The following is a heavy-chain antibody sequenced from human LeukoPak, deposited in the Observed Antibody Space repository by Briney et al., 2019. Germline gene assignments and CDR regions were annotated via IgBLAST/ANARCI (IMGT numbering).Heavy chain of an antibody. V-gene: IGHV4-39*07. CDR2: IYYSGST. CDR3: ASTNLGYCSGGSCRLVNKNFDY. J-gene: IGHJ4*02. CDR1: GGSISSSSYY. Sequence: SETLSLTCTVSGGSISSSSYYWGWIRQPPGKGLEWSGSIYYSGSTYYNPSLKSRVTISVDTSKNQFSLKLSSVTAADTAVYYCASTNLGYCSGGSCRLVNKNFDYWGQGTLVTVSS. D-gene: IGHD2-15*01.